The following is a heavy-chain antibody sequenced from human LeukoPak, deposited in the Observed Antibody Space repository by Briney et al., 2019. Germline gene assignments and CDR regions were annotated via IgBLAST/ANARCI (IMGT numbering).Heavy chain of an antibody. V-gene: IGHV4-39*02. CDR3: ARLRRGGYRNAFDI. D-gene: IGHD6-25*01. J-gene: IGHJ3*02. CDR1: GASIGTGGFY. Sequence: SETLSLTCTVSGASIGTGGFYWGWIRQPPGRELEYIGSILYSGTTYHNPSLRSRVTISIDTSKNHFSLKVTSVTAADAAIYHCARLRRGGYRNAFDIWGQGTMVTVSS. CDR2: ILYSGTT.